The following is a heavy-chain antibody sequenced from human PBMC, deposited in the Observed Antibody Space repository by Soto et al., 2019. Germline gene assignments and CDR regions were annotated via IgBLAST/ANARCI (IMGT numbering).Heavy chain of an antibody. CDR3: ARDYRLSGSYWNYCGMDV. Sequence: SETLSLTCTVSGGSISSGGYYWSWIRQHPGKGLEWIGYIYYSGSTYYNPSLKSRVTISVDTSKNQFSLKLSSVTAADTAVYYCARDYRLSGSYWNYCGMDVWGQRTTVTVPS. J-gene: IGHJ6*02. CDR2: IYYSGST. CDR1: GGSISSGGYY. D-gene: IGHD1-26*01. V-gene: IGHV4-31*03.